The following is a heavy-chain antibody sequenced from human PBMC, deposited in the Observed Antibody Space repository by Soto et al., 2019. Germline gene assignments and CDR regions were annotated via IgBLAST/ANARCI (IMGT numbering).Heavy chain of an antibody. CDR2: INSDGSRT. D-gene: IGHD2-2*01. CDR1: GFNFSRYW. CDR3: ARDLSSCSSARCYSYYYGMDV. J-gene: IGHJ6*02. V-gene: IGHV3-74*01. Sequence: PGGSLRLSCTASGFNFSRYWTHWVRQDPGRGLVWVSHINSDGSRTSYADSVKGRFTISRDNAKNTLYLQMSSLRAEDTAVYYCARDLSSCSSARCYSYYYGMDVWGQGTSVTVSS.